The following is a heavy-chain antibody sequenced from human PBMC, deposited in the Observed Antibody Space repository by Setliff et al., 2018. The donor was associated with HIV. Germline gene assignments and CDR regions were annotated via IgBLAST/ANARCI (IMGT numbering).Heavy chain of an antibody. D-gene: IGHD3-3*01. Sequence: SETLSLTCSVSGGSISGSGPGYYWGWVRQPPGGGLEWIGSVYYSGSTYYNPSLRSRVTISVDTSKNQLSLRLTSLTAADTAVYYCARSQPDTIFGVVTFDFWGQGQTVTVSS. V-gene: IGHV4-39*01. J-gene: IGHJ4*02. CDR2: VYYSGST. CDR1: GGSISGSGPGYY. CDR3: ARSQPDTIFGVVTFDF.